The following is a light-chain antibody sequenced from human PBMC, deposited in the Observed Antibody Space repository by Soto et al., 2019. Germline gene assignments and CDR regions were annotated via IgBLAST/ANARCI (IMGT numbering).Light chain of an antibody. CDR1: SSDVGGYDH. J-gene: IGLJ2*01. CDR2: DVT. V-gene: IGLV2-14*03. Sequence: SVLTQPASVSGSPGQSITISCTGTSSDVGGYDHVSWYQQHPGKAPKLIIYDVTIRPSGISHRFSGSKSDNTASLAVSGLQPVDEADYYCSSYTNKDTLLFGGGTKVTVL. CDR3: SSYTNKDTLL.